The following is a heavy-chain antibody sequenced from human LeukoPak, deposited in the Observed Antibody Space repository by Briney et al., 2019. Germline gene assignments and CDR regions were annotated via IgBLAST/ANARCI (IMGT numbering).Heavy chain of an antibody. CDR3: ARGRFLDAFDI. Sequence: SETLSLTCAVYGGSFSGYYWSWIRQLPGKGLEWIGEINHSGSTNYNPSLKSRVTISVDTSKNQFSLKLSSVTAADTAVYYCARGRFLDAFDIWGQGTMVTVSS. J-gene: IGHJ3*02. V-gene: IGHV4-34*01. CDR2: INHSGST. D-gene: IGHD3-3*01. CDR1: GGSFSGYY.